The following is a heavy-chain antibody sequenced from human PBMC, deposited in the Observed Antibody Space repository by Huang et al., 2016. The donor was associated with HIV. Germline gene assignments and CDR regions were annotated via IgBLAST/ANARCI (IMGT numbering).Heavy chain of an antibody. J-gene: IGHJ4*02. D-gene: IGHD7-27*01. CDR1: GYNFVSYT. Sequence: QVHLVQSGAEVKKPGASVRVSCKTSGYNFVSYTIAWVRQAPGKGLEWRGWIRDYSGNRNYAQNFQGRVSMTTDRSTSTAYMELRSLRPDDTAVYYCARGVPALGIRGRYYFDSWGQGTLVTVSS. CDR2: IRDYSGNR. V-gene: IGHV1-18*04. CDR3: ARGVPALGIRGRYYFDS.